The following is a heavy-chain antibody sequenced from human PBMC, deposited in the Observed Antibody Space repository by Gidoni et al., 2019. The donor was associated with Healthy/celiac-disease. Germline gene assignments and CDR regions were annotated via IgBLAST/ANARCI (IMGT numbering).Heavy chain of an antibody. CDR3: ARSIYFGVKPQEVTYYYYGMDV. CDR2: IWYDGSNK. V-gene: IGHV3-33*01. J-gene: IGHJ6*02. Sequence: PGKGLEWVAVIWYDGSNKYYADSVKGRFTISRDNSKNTLYLQMNSLRAEDTAVYYCARSIYFGVKPQEVTYYYYGMDVWGQGTTVTVSS. D-gene: IGHD3-3*01.